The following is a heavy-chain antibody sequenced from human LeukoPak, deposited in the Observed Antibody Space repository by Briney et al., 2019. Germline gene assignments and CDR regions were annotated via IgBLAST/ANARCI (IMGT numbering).Heavy chain of an antibody. CDR1: GGSISSYY. CDR2: IYYSGST. J-gene: IGHJ5*02. V-gene: IGHV4-59*01. D-gene: IGHD3-3*01. CDR3: ARGVRITIFGAVIENWFDP. Sequence: NPSETLSLTCTVSGGSISSYYWRWIRQPPGKGLEWIGYIYYSGSTNYNPSLKSRVTISVDTSKNQFSLELSSVTAADTAVYYCARGVRITIFGAVIENWFDPWGQGTLVTVSS.